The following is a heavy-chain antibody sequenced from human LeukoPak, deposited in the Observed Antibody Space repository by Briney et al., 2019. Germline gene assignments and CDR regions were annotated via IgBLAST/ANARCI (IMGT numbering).Heavy chain of an antibody. J-gene: IGHJ4*02. Sequence: SETLSLTCTVSGGSISSYYWSWIRQPPGKGLEWIGYIYYSGSTNYNPSLKSRVTISVDTSKNQFSLKLSSVTAADTAVYYCARTDPEAVAFDYWGQGTLVTVSS. V-gene: IGHV4-59*08. D-gene: IGHD6-19*01. CDR1: GGSISSYY. CDR3: ARTDPEAVAFDY. CDR2: IYYSGST.